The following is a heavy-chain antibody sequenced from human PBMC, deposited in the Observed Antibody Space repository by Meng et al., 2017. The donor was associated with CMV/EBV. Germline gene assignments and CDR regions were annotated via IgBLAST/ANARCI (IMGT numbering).Heavy chain of an antibody. D-gene: IGHD1-26*01. CDR1: GGSFSGYY. CDR2: INHSGST. J-gene: IGHJ5*02. V-gene: IGHV4-34*01. Sequence: QVQLQQLGEVMLKPAETLPLPCAVYGGSFSGYYWSWIRQPPGKGLEWIGEINHSGSTNYNPSLKSRVTISVDTSKNQFSLKLSSVTAADTAVYYCARGVGGWFDPWGQGTLVTVSS. CDR3: ARGVGGWFDP.